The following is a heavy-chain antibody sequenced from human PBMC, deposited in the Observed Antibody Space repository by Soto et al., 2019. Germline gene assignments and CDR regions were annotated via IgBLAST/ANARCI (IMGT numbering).Heavy chain of an antibody. CDR2: ISGSGYPI. CDR3: ARVRGHSYCYVDY. J-gene: IGHJ4*02. D-gene: IGHD5-18*01. V-gene: IGHV3-48*01. CDR1: GYSRFSYYS. Sequence: EVQLVESGGGLVQPGGSLRLSCAASGYSRFSYYSMNWVRQAPGKGLEWVSFISGSGYPIYYADSVRGRFTISRDTAKNSLSLQMNSRRVEDTAVYYCARVRGHSYCYVDYWGQGTLVTVSS.